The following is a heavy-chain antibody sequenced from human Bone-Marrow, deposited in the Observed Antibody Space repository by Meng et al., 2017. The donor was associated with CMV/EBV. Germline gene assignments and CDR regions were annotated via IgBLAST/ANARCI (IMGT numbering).Heavy chain of an antibody. CDR1: GYTFTGYY. D-gene: IGHD6-13*01. J-gene: IGHJ1*01. CDR3: ARDSGSSSWPNFQH. Sequence: ASVKVSCKASGYTFTGYYMHWVRQAPGQGLEWMGWINPNSGGTNYAQKFQGRVTMTRDTSISTAYMELSRLRSDDTAVYYCARDSGSSSWPNFQHWGQGTLVTVSS. CDR2: INPNSGGT. V-gene: IGHV1-2*02.